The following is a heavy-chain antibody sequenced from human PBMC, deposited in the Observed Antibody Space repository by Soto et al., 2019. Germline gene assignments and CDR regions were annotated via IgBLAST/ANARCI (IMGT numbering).Heavy chain of an antibody. CDR2: INAANGNT. D-gene: IGHD3-22*01. CDR3: ARVSFETSGYADY. Sequence: ASVKVSCKASGYIFSTYTMHWVRQATGQRLEWMGWINAANGNTKYSQNFQGRVTISRDTSESTAYLELSSLRSEDTAVYYCARVSFETSGYADYWGQGTLVTVSS. CDR1: GYIFSTYT. V-gene: IGHV1-3*01. J-gene: IGHJ4*02.